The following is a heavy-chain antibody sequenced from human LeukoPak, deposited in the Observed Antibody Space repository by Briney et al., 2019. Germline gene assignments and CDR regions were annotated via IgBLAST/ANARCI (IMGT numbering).Heavy chain of an antibody. V-gene: IGHV3-30-3*01. J-gene: IGHJ4*02. CDR3: AGYNCSSTRCYTGGFDY. CDR2: ISYDGSNE. D-gene: IGHD2-2*02. CDR1: GFSFSSYA. Sequence: GGSLRLSCAASGFSFSSYAMHWVRQAPGKGLEWVAVISYDGSNEHSADAVKGRLTISRDNSKNTLYLQMSSLRAEDTAVYYCAGYNCSSTRCYTGGFDYWGQGTLVTVSS.